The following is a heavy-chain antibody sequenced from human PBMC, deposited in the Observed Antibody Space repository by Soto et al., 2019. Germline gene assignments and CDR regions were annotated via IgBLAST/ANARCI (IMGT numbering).Heavy chain of an antibody. Sequence: EVQQLESGGGLVQPGRSLRLSCAASGFTFDDYAMHWVRRVPGKGLEWVSSISWNSNIIGYADSVKGRFTISRDNAKNSLYLQMNSLRPEDTALYYCAKGGPDGFCSGGRCYFDYWGQGTLVTVSS. D-gene: IGHD2-15*01. CDR1: GFTFDDYA. CDR3: AKGGPDGFCSGGRCYFDY. V-gene: IGHV3-9*01. J-gene: IGHJ4*01. CDR2: ISWNSNII.